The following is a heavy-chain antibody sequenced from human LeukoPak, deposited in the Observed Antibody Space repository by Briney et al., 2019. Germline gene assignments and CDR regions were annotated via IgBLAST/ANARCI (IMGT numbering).Heavy chain of an antibody. D-gene: IGHD4-11*01. CDR1: GGSISSGSSY. CDR2: IYHSGST. Sequence: SETLSLTCTVSGGSISSGSSYWSWIRQPPGKAQEWIAYIYHSGSTHYNPSLKSRVTISVDRSKNQISLRLSSVTAADTAVYYCARATDYPAGYFDYWGQGTLVTVSS. V-gene: IGHV4-30-2*01. J-gene: IGHJ4*02. CDR3: ARATDYPAGYFDY.